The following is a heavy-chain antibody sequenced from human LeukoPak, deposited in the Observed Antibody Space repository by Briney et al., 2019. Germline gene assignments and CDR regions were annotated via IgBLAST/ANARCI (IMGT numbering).Heavy chain of an antibody. D-gene: IGHD2-15*01. V-gene: IGHV3-33*06. Sequence: GRSLRLSCAASGFTFSSYGMHWVRQAPGKGLEWVAVIWYDGSNKYYADSVKGRFTISRDNSKNTLYLQMNSLRAEDTAVYYCAKVTSRSATNYSDYWGQGTLVTVSS. CDR2: IWYDGSNK. CDR1: GFTFSSYG. CDR3: AKVTSRSATNYSDY. J-gene: IGHJ4*02.